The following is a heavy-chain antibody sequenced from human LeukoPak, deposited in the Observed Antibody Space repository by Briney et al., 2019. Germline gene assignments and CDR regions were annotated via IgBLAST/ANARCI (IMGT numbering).Heavy chain of an antibody. CDR2: INTSGATT. J-gene: IGHJ6*02. Sequence: ASVKVSCKTSGYTFSRHYIHWVRQAPGQGLEWLGIINTSGATTRYGQNFKGRVTATRDTSASTVYMEMSSLNSEDTAVYYCARGLESSGWYGMDVWGQGTTIIVSS. D-gene: IGHD6-19*01. CDR1: GYTFSRHY. V-gene: IGHV1-46*01. CDR3: ARGLESSGWYGMDV.